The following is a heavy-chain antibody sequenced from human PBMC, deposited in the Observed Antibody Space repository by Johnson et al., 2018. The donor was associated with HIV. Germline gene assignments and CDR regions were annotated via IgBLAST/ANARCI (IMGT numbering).Heavy chain of an antibody. CDR2: IKQDGSQK. CDR1: GFTFSSSW. CDR3: ARDRRARLPLYAFDI. D-gene: IGHD6-6*01. Sequence: MQLVESGGGLVQPGGSLRLSCAASGFTFSSSWMNWVRQAPGKGLEWVANIKQDGSQKSYVDSVKGRFTISRDNAKTSLYLQMDSLRAEDTAVYYCARDRRARLPLYAFDIWGQGTMVTVSS. V-gene: IGHV3-7*01. J-gene: IGHJ3*02.